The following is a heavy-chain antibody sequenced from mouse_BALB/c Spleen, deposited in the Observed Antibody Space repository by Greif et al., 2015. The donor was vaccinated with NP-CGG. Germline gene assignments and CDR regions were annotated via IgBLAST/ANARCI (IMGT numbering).Heavy chain of an antibody. CDR2: IYPGSGNT. Sequence: QVQLKQSGPELVKPGASVKISCKASGYTFTDYYINWVNQKPGQGLEWIGWIYPGSGNTKYNEKFKGKATLTVDTSSSTAYMQFSSLTSEDTAVCFCARRTGTEAMDYWGQGTSVTVSS. J-gene: IGHJ4*01. CDR1: GYTFTDYY. V-gene: IGHV1-84*02. CDR3: ARRTGTEAMDY. D-gene: IGHD4-1*01.